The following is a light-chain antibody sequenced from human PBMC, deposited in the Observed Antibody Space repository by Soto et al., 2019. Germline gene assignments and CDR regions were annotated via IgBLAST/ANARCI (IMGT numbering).Light chain of an antibody. CDR1: QYINTR. V-gene: IGKV3-11*01. CDR2: QTS. CDR3: HQRQSWPRT. J-gene: IGKJ1*01. Sequence: EIVLPQSPVTLSVSPGDRVTLSCRASQYINTRLAWYQHRPGQAPRLLIYQTSIRAAGIPARFSASGTGTDFTLTISDVQPEDFAVYYCHQRQSWPRTFGQGTKVDI.